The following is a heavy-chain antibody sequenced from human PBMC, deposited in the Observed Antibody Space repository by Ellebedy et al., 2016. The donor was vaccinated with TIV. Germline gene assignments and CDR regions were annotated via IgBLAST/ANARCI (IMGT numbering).Heavy chain of an antibody. CDR2: ISSGSSSI. CDR3: ARGRRYDSSGYYYNY. CDR1: GFTFSLYS. V-gene: IGHV3-48*04. J-gene: IGHJ4*02. Sequence: GESLKISCAASGFTFSLYSMNWVRQAPGKGLEWISYISSGSSSIYYADSVKGRFTISRDNAKNSLYLQMNSLRAEDTAVYYCARGRRYDSSGYYYNYWGQGTLVTVSS. D-gene: IGHD3-22*01.